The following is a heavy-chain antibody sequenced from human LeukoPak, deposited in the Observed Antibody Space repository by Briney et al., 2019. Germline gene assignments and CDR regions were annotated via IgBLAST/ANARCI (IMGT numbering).Heavy chain of an antibody. CDR2: INSDSSLV. Sequence: PWGSLRLSCAASGFTFSSYSMNWVRQAPGKGLEWVSSINSDSSLVYYAESVKGRFTISRDNARNSLYLQMNSLRAEDTALYYCIRDLFDDYSLDYWGQGALVTVSS. CDR1: GFTFSSYS. J-gene: IGHJ4*02. CDR3: IRDLFDDYSLDY. D-gene: IGHD4-11*01. V-gene: IGHV3-21*01.